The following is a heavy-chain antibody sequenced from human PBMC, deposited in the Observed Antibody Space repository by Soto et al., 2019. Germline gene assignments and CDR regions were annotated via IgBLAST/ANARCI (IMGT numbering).Heavy chain of an antibody. CDR3: ARVNPRRYFDY. CDR2: IYYSGST. V-gene: IGHV4-61*01. Sequence: SETLSLTCTVSGGSVSSGSNYWSWIRQPPGKGLEWIGYIYYSGSTNYNPSLKSRVTISVDTSKNQFSLKLSSVTAADTAVYYCARVNPRRYFDYWGQGTLVTVSS. CDR1: GGSVSSGSNY. J-gene: IGHJ4*02.